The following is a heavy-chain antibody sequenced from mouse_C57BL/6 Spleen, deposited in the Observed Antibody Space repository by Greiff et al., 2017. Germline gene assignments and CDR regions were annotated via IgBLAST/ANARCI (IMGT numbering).Heavy chain of an antibody. V-gene: IGHV1-55*01. J-gene: IGHJ3*01. CDR3: AGRDDGFSWFAY. CDR2: IYPGSGST. CDR1: GYTFTSYW. Sequence: VKLQQPGAELVKPGASVKMSCKASGYTFTSYWITWVKQRPGQGLEWIGDIYPGSGSTNYNEKFKSKATLTVDTSSSTAYMQLSSLTSEDSAVYYCAGRDDGFSWFAYWGQGTLVTVSA. D-gene: IGHD2-3*01.